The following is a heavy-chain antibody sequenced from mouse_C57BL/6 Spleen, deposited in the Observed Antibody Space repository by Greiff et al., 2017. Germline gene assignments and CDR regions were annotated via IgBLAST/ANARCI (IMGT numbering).Heavy chain of an antibody. CDR3: AIITTVVAPLDY. CDR1: GFTFSDYG. CDR2: ISSGSSTI. V-gene: IGHV5-17*01. D-gene: IGHD1-1*01. Sequence: EVQGVESGGGLVKPGGSLKLSCAASGFTFSDYGMHWVRQAPEKGLEWVAYISSGSSTIYYADTVKGRFTISRDNAKNTLFLQMTSLRSEDTAKYYCAIITTVVAPLDYWGQGTTLTVSS. J-gene: IGHJ2*01.